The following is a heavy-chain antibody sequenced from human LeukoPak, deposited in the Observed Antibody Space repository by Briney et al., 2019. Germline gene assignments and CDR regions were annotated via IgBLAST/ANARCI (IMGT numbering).Heavy chain of an antibody. CDR2: ISSSSYI. CDR1: GFTFSSYS. D-gene: IGHD2-8*01. V-gene: IGHV3-21*01. CDR3: ARSVWPH. J-gene: IGHJ4*02. Sequence: GGSLRLSCAASGFTFSSYSMNWVRQAPGKGLEWVSSISSSSYIYYADSVRGRFTISRDNAKNSLYLQMNSLRAEDTAVYYCARSVWPHWGQGTLVTVSS.